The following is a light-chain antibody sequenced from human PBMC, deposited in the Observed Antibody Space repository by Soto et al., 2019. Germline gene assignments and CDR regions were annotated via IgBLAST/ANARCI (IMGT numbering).Light chain of an antibody. V-gene: IGLV3-27*01. J-gene: IGLJ2*01. CDR2: KDS. CDR3: YSAADNNLV. CDR1: VLAKKY. Sequence: SYELTQPSSVSVSPGQTARITCSGDVLAKKYARWVQQKPGQAPVLVIYKDSERPSGIPERFSGSSSGTTVTLTISGAQVEDEADYYCYSAADNNLVFGGGTKVSGL.